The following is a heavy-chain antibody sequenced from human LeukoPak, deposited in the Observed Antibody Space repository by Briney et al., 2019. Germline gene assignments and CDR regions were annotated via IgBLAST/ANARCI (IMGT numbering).Heavy chain of an antibody. CDR3: ARDKRWYSGSYGAFDI. Sequence: RTGGSLRLSCAASGFTFSSYSMNWVRQAPGKGLEWVSYISSSSSTIYYADSVKGRFTISRDNAQNSLYLQMNSLRAEDTAVYYCARDKRWYSGSYGAFDIWGQGTMVTVSS. D-gene: IGHD1-26*01. V-gene: IGHV3-48*01. J-gene: IGHJ3*02. CDR1: GFTFSSYS. CDR2: ISSSSSTI.